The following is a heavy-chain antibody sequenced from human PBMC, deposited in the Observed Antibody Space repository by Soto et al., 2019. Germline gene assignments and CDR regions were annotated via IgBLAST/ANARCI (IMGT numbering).Heavy chain of an antibody. CDR1: GYTFNSYG. CDR2: LNTYNGNT. J-gene: IGHJ5*02. V-gene: IGHV1-18*01. Sequence: QVQLVQSGGEVKKPGASVRVSCKASGYTFNSYGISWVRQAPGQGLEWMGWLNTYNGNTNYAQKFQGRVSMTTGTSTSTAYLDLRSLGSDDTAVYYVARGVLYSTSVDRRFDPWGQGTLVTVSS. CDR3: ARGVLYSTSVDRRFDP. D-gene: IGHD6-6*01.